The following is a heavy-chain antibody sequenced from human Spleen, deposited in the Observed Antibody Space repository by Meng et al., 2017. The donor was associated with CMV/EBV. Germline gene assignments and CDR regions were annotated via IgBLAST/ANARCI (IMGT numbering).Heavy chain of an antibody. CDR1: GFTFNGYN. CDR3: ARVGDYDSSGYGGMDV. CDR2: ISTSSTYI. J-gene: IGHJ6*02. D-gene: IGHD3-22*01. Sequence: GGSLRLSCAASGFTFNGYNMNWVRQAPGKGLEWVASISTSSTYIFYTDSVKGRFTISRDNAKNSLYLQMNSLRAEDTALYHCARVGDYDSSGYGGMDVWGQGTTVTVSS. V-gene: IGHV3-21*04.